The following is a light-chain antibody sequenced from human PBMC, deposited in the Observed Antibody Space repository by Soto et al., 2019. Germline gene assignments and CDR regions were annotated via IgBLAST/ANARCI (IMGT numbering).Light chain of an antibody. J-gene: IGLJ1*01. Sequence: QPVLTQPPSASEAPGQRVTISCSGSSTNIGSNYVYWYQQLPGTAPKLLIYRNSQRPSGVPDRFSGSKSGTSASLAISGLRSEDEADYYCAAWDDSLSGFVFGSGTKLTVL. CDR1: STNIGSNY. CDR3: AAWDDSLSGFV. CDR2: RNS. V-gene: IGLV1-47*01.